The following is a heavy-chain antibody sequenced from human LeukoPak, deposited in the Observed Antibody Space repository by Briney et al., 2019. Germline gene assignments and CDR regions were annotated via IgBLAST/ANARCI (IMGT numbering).Heavy chain of an antibody. CDR2: IYYTGST. CDR1: GGSIDSYY. Sequence: SETLSLTCTVSGGSIDSYYWSWIRQPPGKGLEWIGYIYYTGSTEYHPSLKSRVTISFDTSKNQFSLKLTSVTAADTAVYYCARVYQSAEYYFDYWGQGNLVSVSS. CDR3: ARVYQSAEYYFDY. J-gene: IGHJ4*02. D-gene: IGHD2-2*01. V-gene: IGHV4-59*01.